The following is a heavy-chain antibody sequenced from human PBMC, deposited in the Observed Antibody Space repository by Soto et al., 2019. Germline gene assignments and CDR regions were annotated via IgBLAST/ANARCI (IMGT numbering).Heavy chain of an antibody. CDR2: INHSGST. Sequence: ETLYLTCAVYGGSFSGYYWSWILQPPGKGLEWIGEINHSGSTNYNPSLKSRVTISVDTSKNQFSLKLSSVTAADTAVYYCARGGPTGMIAVAGNRDYYYYGMDVWGQGTTVTVSS. V-gene: IGHV4-34*01. CDR1: GGSFSGYY. CDR3: ARGGPTGMIAVAGNRDYYYYGMDV. J-gene: IGHJ6*02. D-gene: IGHD6-13*01.